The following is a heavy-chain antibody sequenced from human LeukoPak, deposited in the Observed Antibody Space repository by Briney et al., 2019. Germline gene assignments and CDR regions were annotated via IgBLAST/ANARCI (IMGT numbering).Heavy chain of an antibody. V-gene: IGHV5-51*01. CDR2: IFPGDSDT. Sequence: GESLKISCKGSGYSFTSYWIGWVRQMPGKGLEWMGIIFPGDSDTRYSPSFQGQVTISADKSISTVYLRWSSLKASDTAMYYCARPRGYYGSGSYYFDYWGQGTLVTVSS. CDR3: ARPRGYYGSGSYYFDY. CDR1: GYSFTSYW. D-gene: IGHD3-10*01. J-gene: IGHJ4*02.